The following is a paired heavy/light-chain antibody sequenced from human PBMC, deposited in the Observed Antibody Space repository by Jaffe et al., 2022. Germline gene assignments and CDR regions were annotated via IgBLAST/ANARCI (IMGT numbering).Light chain of an antibody. Sequence: SYVLTQPPSVSVAPGETARITCGGNNIGDKSVHWYQHKPGQAPVLLIYYDTDRPSGIPERFSGYNSENTATLTISRVEAGDEADYYCQVWDSNTDHPVFGMGTKVTVL. CDR3: QVWDSNTDHPV. J-gene: IGLJ1*01. CDR2: YDT. V-gene: IGLV3-21*01. CDR1: NIGDKS.
Heavy chain of an antibody. D-gene: IGHD5-12*01. CDR2: IRDKAYGGTT. J-gene: IGHJ4*02. Sequence: EVQLVESGGLLVQPGRSLRLSCTASGFGFRYYVMNWFRQAPGKGLEWVASIRDKAYGGTTEYAASVKGRFIISRDDSKNIAYLQMNGLKSEDTATYYCVRENIVAPKILAQGRFTHYFDKWGQGTLVTVSS. V-gene: IGHV3-49*03. CDR1: GFGFRYYV. CDR3: VRENIVAPKILAQGRFTHYFDK.